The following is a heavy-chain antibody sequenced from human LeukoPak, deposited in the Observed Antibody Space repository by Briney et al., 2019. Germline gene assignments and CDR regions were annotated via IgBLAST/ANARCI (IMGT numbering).Heavy chain of an antibody. V-gene: IGHV1-69*06. CDR1: GGTFSTYV. J-gene: IGHJ6*03. CDR3: ARSYGDYEVSDYYYMDV. Sequence: EASVKVSCKASGGTFSTYVMYWVRQAPRQGLEWMGGIIPMFGTANYAQKFQGRVTITADKSTSTAYMELSSLRSEDTAVYYCARSYGDYEVSDYYYMDVWGKGTTVTVSS. D-gene: IGHD4-17*01. CDR2: IIPMFGTA.